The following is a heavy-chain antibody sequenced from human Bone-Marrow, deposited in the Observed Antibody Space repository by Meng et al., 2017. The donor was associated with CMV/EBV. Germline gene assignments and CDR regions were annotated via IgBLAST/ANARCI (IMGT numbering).Heavy chain of an antibody. Sequence: SEPLSLTCAVYGGSFSGYYWTWIRQSPGKGLEWIGQITHSGSTNYNPSLQSRVTISLDTSKNQFSLKVTSVTAADTALYYCARYRSVKFPTNRGRGMDVWGQGTTVTVSS. CDR2: ITHSGST. J-gene: IGHJ6*02. CDR3: ARYRSVKFPTNRGRGMDV. D-gene: IGHD6-19*01. V-gene: IGHV4-34*01. CDR1: GGSFSGYY.